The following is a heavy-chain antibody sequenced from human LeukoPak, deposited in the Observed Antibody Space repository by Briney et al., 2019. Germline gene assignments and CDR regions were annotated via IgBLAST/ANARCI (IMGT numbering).Heavy chain of an antibody. CDR1: GYTFTGYY. CDR2: INPNSGGT. D-gene: IGHD5-24*01. Sequence: ASVTVTLKGSGYTFTGYYMDWVRQAPGQGLEWMGWINPNSGGTNYAQKFQGRVTMTRDTSISTAYMELSRLRSDDTAVYYCARDQDGDNGFDYWGQASLVTVSS. J-gene: IGHJ4*02. V-gene: IGHV1-2*02. CDR3: ARDQDGDNGFDY.